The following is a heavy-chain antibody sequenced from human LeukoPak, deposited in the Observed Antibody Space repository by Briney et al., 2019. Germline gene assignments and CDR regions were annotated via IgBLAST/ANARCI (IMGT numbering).Heavy chain of an antibody. J-gene: IGHJ5*02. Sequence: SETLSLTCTVSGGSISSGGYSWSWIRQHPGKGLEWIGYIYYSGSTYYNPSLKSRVTISVDTSKNQFSLKLSSVTAADTAVYYCARDMVRGSPWFDPWGQGTLVTVSS. CDR2: IYYSGST. CDR3: ARDMVRGSPWFDP. V-gene: IGHV4-31*03. CDR1: GGSISSGGYS. D-gene: IGHD3-10*01.